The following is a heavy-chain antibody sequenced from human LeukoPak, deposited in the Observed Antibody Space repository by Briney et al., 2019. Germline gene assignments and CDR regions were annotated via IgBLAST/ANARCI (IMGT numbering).Heavy chain of an antibody. CDR3: ARGGYYGSGNDFRFDP. J-gene: IGHJ5*02. CDR2: IHYTGST. CDR1: GGSISSYY. V-gene: IGHV4-59*01. D-gene: IGHD3-10*01. Sequence: SETLSLTCTVSGGSISSYYWSWIRQPPGKGLECIGYIHYTGSTNYNPSLKSRVTISVDTSKSQFSLKLSPVTAADTAIYYCARGGYYGSGNDFRFDPWGQGTLVTVSS.